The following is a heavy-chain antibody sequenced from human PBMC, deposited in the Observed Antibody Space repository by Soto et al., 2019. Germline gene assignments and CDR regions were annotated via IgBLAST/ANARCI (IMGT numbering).Heavy chain of an antibody. CDR3: ARSRYCSSTSCDTLDD. Sequence: PETLSLTCAVYGGSFSGYYWSWIRQPPGKGLEWIGEINHSGSTNYNPSLKSRVTISVDTSKNQFSLKLSSVTAADTAVYYCARSRYCSSTSCDTLDDWGQGTLVTVSS. CDR1: GGSFSGYY. CDR2: INHSGST. J-gene: IGHJ4*02. D-gene: IGHD2-2*01. V-gene: IGHV4-34*01.